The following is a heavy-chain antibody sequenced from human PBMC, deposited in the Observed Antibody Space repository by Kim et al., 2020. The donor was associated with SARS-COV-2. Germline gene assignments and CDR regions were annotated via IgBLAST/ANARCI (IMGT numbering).Heavy chain of an antibody. J-gene: IGHJ5*02. CDR1: GFTFDDYA. CDR3: AKDIPVRTYSSSSGHPNNWFDP. D-gene: IGHD6-6*01. V-gene: IGHV3-43*02. CDR2: ISGDGGST. Sequence: GGSLRLSCAASGFTFDDYAMHWVRQAPGKGLEWVSLISGDGGSTYYADSVKGRFTISRDNSKNSLYLQMNSLRTEDTALYYCAKDIPVRTYSSSSGHPNNWFDPWGQGTLVTVSS.